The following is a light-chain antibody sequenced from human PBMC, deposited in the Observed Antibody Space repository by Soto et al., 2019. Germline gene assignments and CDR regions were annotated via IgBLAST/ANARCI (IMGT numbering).Light chain of an antibody. Sequence: DIQMTQSPSSLSASLGDRVTITCRASQGIGVYLAWFQQKPGNVPKLLIYAASTLQSGVPSRFSGSGFGTDFTLTIISLQPEDVATYYCQKYNSAPLTFGGGTKVDIK. V-gene: IGKV1-27*01. CDR3: QKYNSAPLT. CDR2: AAS. J-gene: IGKJ4*01. CDR1: QGIGVY.